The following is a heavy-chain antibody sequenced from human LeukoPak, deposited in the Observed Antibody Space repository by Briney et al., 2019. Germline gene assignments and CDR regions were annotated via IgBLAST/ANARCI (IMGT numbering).Heavy chain of an antibody. CDR1: GGSLTNGYYY. J-gene: IGHJ4*02. V-gene: IGHV4-31*03. CDR3: ARGQDAFKTGY. D-gene: IGHD5-24*01. CDR2: IHPSGIT. Sequence: SETLSLTCTVSGGSLTNGYYYWTWIRQYPGKGLEWIGYIHPSGITDYNPSLKSRITMSLDMSQNQFSLKLTPVTAADTAIYYCARGQDAFKTGYWGQGTLVTVSS.